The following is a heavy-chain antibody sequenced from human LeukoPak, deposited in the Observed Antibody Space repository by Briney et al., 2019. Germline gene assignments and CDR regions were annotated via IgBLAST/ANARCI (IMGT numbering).Heavy chain of an antibody. D-gene: IGHD3-10*01. CDR2: SRNKANSYTT. J-gene: IGHJ5*02. CDR1: GFTFSSYW. V-gene: IGHV3-72*01. Sequence: GGSLRLSCAASGFTFSSYWMSWVRQAPGKGLEWVGRSRNKANSYTTEYVASVKSRFTISRDDSKNSLDLQMNSLKTEDTAVYYCTTDPYSYYYGSGSYKGRFDPWGQGTLVTVSS. CDR3: TTDPYSYYYGSGSYKGRFDP.